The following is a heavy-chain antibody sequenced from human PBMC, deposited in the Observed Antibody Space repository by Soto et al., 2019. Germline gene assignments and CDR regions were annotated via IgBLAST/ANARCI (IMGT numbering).Heavy chain of an antibody. D-gene: IGHD2-15*01. J-gene: IGHJ4*02. V-gene: IGHV4-34*01. Sequence: SETLSLTCAVYGGSFSGYYWSWIRQPPGKGLEWIGEINHSGSTNYNPSLKSRVTIPVDTSKNQFSLKLSSVTAADTAVYYCARGRDGGTTFDYWGQGTLVTVSS. CDR3: ARGRDGGTTFDY. CDR2: INHSGST. CDR1: GGSFSGYY.